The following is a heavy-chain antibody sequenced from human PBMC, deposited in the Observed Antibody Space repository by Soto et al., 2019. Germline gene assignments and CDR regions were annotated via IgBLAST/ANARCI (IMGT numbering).Heavy chain of an antibody. D-gene: IGHD3-10*01. Sequence: GASVKVSCKASGYTFTSYAMNWVRQAPGQRLEWMGWINAGNGNTKYSQKFQGRVTITRDTSASTAYMELNSLRAEDTAVYYCAREGMVRGVIRDYFDYWGQGTLVTVSS. CDR1: GYTFTSYA. V-gene: IGHV1-3*01. CDR2: INAGNGNT. CDR3: AREGMVRGVIRDYFDY. J-gene: IGHJ4*02.